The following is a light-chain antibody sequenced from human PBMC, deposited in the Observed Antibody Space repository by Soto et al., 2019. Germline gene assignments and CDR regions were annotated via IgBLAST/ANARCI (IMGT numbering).Light chain of an antibody. CDR3: QQYNSYWT. Sequence: DIQMTQSPSTLSESVGERVTITCRASQSISSWLAWYQQKPGKAPKLLIYKASSLESGVPSRFSGSGSGTEFTLTISSLQPDDFATYYCQQYNSYWTFGQGTKVDI. J-gene: IGKJ1*01. CDR1: QSISSW. V-gene: IGKV1-5*03. CDR2: KAS.